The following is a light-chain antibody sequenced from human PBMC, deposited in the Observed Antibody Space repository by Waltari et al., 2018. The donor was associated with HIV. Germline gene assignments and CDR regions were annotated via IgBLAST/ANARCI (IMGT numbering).Light chain of an antibody. J-gene: IGLJ2*01. V-gene: IGLV2-14*03. CDR1: SSHFGLYNF. CDR3: STHTTNDTLE. CDR2: DVT. Sequence: QSALTQPASVSGSPGQSVTIPCTGTSSHFGLYNFVSWYQQSPGNVPKVIIYDVTRRPSGVPHRFSGSRSGNTASLTISGLQVDDEAVYYCSTHTTNDTLEFGGGTKLTVL.